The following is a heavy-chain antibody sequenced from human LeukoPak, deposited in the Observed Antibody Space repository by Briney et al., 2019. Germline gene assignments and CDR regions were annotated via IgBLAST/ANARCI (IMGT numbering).Heavy chain of an antibody. V-gene: IGHV4-34*01. J-gene: IGHJ2*01. CDR1: GGSFSGYY. D-gene: IGHD1-26*01. CDR2: INHSGST. CDR3: ARGLPPDQEWELRYFDL. Sequence: SETLTLTCAVYGGSFSGYYWSWIRQPPGKGLEWTGEINHSGSTNYNPSLKSRVTISVDTSKNQFSLKLSSVTAADTAVYYCARGLPPDQEWELRYFDLWGRGTLVTVSS.